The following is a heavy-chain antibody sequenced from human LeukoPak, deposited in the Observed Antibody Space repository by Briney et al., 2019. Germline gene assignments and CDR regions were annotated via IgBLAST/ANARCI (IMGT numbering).Heavy chain of an antibody. CDR3: TRGTALSDY. D-gene: IGHD2-2*01. V-gene: IGHV3-7*01. Sequence: PGGSLRVSCAASGFTFSSYAMHWVRRAPGKGLEWVANINRDGSEKYYLDPVRGRFTISRDNAKNSLYLQMNSLRAEDTAVFYCTRGTALSDYWGQGTLVTVSS. J-gene: IGHJ4*02. CDR1: GFTFSSYA. CDR2: INRDGSEK.